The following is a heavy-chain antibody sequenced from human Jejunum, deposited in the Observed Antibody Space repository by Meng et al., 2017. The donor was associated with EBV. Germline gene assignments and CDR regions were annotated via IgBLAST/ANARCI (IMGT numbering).Heavy chain of an antibody. CDR3: ARRTGDYVVGY. D-gene: IGHD2-8*02. J-gene: IGHJ4*02. CDR2: VHFSGIT. V-gene: IGHV4-34*01. CDR1: GGSFSGYY. Sequence: QLLLHPLGAVLLRPPVTLSLTCAVYGGSFSGYYWSWGRQPPGKGLEYIGEVHFSGITNYTPSLKSRVTMSVDASKNQFSLRLTSVTAADTAVYYCARRTGDYVVGYWGQGTLVTVSS.